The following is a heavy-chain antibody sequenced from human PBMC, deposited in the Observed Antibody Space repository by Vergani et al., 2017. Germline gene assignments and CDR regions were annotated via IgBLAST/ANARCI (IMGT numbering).Heavy chain of an antibody. J-gene: IGHJ3*02. CDR3: AGTPRSAEAFDI. Sequence: VQLVQSGAEVKKPGASVKVSCKASGYTFTSYWIGWVRQMPGKGLEWMGIIYPGDSDTRYSPSFQGQVTISADKSISTAYLQWSSLKASDTAMYYCAGTPRSAEAFDIWGQGTMVTVSS. V-gene: IGHV5-51*01. CDR1: GYTFTSYW. CDR2: IYPGDSDT. D-gene: IGHD1-1*01.